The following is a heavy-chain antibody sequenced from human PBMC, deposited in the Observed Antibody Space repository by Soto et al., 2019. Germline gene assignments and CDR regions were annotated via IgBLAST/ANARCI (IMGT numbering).Heavy chain of an antibody. CDR1: GFTFSSYG. V-gene: IGHV3-30*18. CDR2: ISDDGSNK. D-gene: IGHD2-15*01. CDR3: AKGIVVVVAATLGSWFDP. Sequence: QVQLVESGGGVVQPGRSLRLSCAASGFTFSSYGMHWVRQAPGKGLEWVAVISDDGSNKYYADAVKGRFTISRDNSKHTLYLQMNSLGAEDTAVYYCAKGIVVVVAATLGSWFDPWGQGTLVTVSS. J-gene: IGHJ5*02.